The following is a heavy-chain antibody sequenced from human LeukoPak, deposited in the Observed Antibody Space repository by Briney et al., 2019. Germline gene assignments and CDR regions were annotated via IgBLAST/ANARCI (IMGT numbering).Heavy chain of an antibody. Sequence: ASVKVSCKASGYPFTGYYVHWVRQAPGHGPEWMGWINPRNGDTHSAQKFQSRVSMTGDTSITTAYMELSSLTSDDTAVYYCATGAQYGLWGVPYFYYMHVWGTGTTVTVSS. CDR3: ATGAQYGLWGVPYFYYMHV. D-gene: IGHD3-10*01. V-gene: IGHV1-2*02. CDR1: GYPFTGYY. CDR2: INPRNGDT. J-gene: IGHJ6*03.